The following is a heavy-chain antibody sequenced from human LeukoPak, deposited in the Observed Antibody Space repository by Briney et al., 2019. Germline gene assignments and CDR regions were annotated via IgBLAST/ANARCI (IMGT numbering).Heavy chain of an antibody. V-gene: IGHV3-9*01. D-gene: IGHD3-10*01. Sequence: GGSLRLSCVGSGFTFDDYAMHWVRPAPGKGLEWVSGISWNSGSIYYADSLKGGFTISRDNAKNSLYLQMNSLRAEDTAFYYWAKTNGSGSPGDYWGEGGLLTVSS. J-gene: IGHJ4*02. CDR2: ISWNSGSI. CDR1: GFTFDDYA. CDR3: AKTNGSGSPGDY.